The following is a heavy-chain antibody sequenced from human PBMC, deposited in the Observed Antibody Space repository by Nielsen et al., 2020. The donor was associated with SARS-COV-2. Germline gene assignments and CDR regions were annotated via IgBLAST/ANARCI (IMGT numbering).Heavy chain of an antibody. V-gene: IGHV3-20*01. Sequence: ESLKISCAASGFTFDDYGMSWVRQAPGKGLEWVSGINWNGGSTGYADSVKGRFTISRDNAKNSLYLQMNSLRAEDTALYHCARLRDVVATGGMDVWGQGTTVTVSS. J-gene: IGHJ6*02. CDR3: ARLRDVVATGGMDV. CDR2: INWNGGST. CDR1: GFTFDDYG. D-gene: IGHD5-12*01.